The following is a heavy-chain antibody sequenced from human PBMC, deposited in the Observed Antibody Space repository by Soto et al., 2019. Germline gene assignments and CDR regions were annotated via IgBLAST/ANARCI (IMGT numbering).Heavy chain of an antibody. CDR2: ISYDGSNK. CDR3: AKEPYYYDSSGYSTPDY. CDR1: GFTFSSYG. V-gene: IGHV3-30*18. Sequence: GGSLRLSCAASGFTFSSYGMHWVRQAPGKGLEWVAVISYDGSNKYYADSVKGRFTISRDNSKNTLYLQMNSLRAEDTAVYYCAKEPYYYDSSGYSTPDYWGQGPLVTVS. J-gene: IGHJ4*02. D-gene: IGHD3-22*01.